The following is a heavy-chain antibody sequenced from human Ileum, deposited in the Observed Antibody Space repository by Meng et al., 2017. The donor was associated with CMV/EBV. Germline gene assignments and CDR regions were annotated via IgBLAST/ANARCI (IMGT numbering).Heavy chain of an antibody. V-gene: IGHV3-21*01. J-gene: IGHJ4*02. CDR1: GFTFSGYT. D-gene: IGHD1-1*01. Sequence: EVQLLESGGGLVKPGGSLRLSCAASGFTFSGYTMNWVRQAPGKGLEWVSSITTTSSYIFYADSVKGRFTISRDNAKDSLYLQMNSLRPDDTALYYCARGQLGSPDYWGQGTLGTVGS. CDR3: ARGQLGSPDY. CDR2: ITTTSSYI.